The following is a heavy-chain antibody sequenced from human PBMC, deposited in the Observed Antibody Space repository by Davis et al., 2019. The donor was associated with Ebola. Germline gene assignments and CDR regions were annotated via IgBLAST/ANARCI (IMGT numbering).Heavy chain of an antibody. D-gene: IGHD3-10*01. V-gene: IGHV4-34*01. CDR2: INHSGST. CDR1: GGSFSGYY. Sequence: SETLSLTCAVYGGSFSGYYWSWIRPPPGKGLEWTGEINHSGSTNYNPSLKSRVTISVDTSKNQFSLKLSSVTAADTAVYYCARGGVRVRYYYYGMDVWGQGTTVTVSS. J-gene: IGHJ6*02. CDR3: ARGGVRVRYYYYGMDV.